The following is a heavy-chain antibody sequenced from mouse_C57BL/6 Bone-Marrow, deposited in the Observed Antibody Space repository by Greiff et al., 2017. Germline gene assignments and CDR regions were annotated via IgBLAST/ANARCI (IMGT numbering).Heavy chain of an antibody. CDR1: GFTFTDYY. CDR3: ALGYGYDGYFDV. J-gene: IGHJ1*03. Sequence: EVHLVESGGGLVQPGGSLSLSCAASGFTFTDYYMSWVRQPPGKALEWLGFIRNKANGYTTEYSASVKGRFTISRDNSQSILYLQMNALRAEDSATYYCALGYGYDGYFDVWGTGTTVTVSS. CDR2: IRNKANGYTT. D-gene: IGHD2-2*01. V-gene: IGHV7-3*01.